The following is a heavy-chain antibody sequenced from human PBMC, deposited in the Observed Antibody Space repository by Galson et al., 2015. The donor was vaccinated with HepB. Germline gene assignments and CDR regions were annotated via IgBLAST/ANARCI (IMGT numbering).Heavy chain of an antibody. V-gene: IGHV1-69-2*01. CDR3: ARVPTAGELLPAAGAFDI. CDR2: VDPEDGET. Sequence: VKVSCKVSGYTFIDYYMHWVQQAPGKGLEWMGLVDPEDGETIYAEKFQGRVTITADTSTDTAYMELSRLRSDDTAVYYCARVPTAGELLPAAGAFDIWGQGTMVTVSS. J-gene: IGHJ3*02. CDR1: GYTFIDYY. D-gene: IGHD1-26*01.